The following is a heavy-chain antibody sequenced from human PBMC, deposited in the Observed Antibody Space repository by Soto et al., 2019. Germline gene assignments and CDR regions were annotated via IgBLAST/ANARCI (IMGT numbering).Heavy chain of an antibody. V-gene: IGHV3-74*01. D-gene: IGHD3-22*01. CDR2: INSDGSST. Sequence: GGSLRLSCAASGFTFSSYWMHWVRQAPWKGLVWVSRINSDGSSTSYADSVKGRFTISRDNAKNTLYLQMNSLRAEDTAVYYCARDGIDYYDSSGQTYYYYYGMDVWGQGTTVTVSS. CDR3: ARDGIDYYDSSGQTYYYYYGMDV. CDR1: GFTFSSYW. J-gene: IGHJ6*02.